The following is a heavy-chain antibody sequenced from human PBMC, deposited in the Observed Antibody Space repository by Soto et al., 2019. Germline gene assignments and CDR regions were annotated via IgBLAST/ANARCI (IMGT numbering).Heavy chain of an antibody. CDR2: IRGSGGDT. V-gene: IGHV3-23*01. CDR1: GFTFSSYA. CDR3: ATAGNYRFDN. Sequence: GGSLRLSCAASGFTFSSYAMNWVRQAPGKGLEWVSVIRGSGGDTYYLDSVKGRFTISRDNSKNTLSLQMNSLRVEDTAVYFCATAGNYRFDNWGLGTLVTVSS. J-gene: IGHJ4*02. D-gene: IGHD1-1*01.